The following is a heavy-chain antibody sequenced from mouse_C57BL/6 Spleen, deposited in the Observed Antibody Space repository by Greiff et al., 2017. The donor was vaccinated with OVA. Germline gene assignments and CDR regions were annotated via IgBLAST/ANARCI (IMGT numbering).Heavy chain of an antibody. CDR3: ARSRQLRLPFAY. CDR2: IHPNSGST. Sequence: QVQLQQPGAELVKPGASVKLSCKASGYTFTSYWMHWVKQRPGQGLEWIGMIHPNSGSTNYNEKFKSKATLTVDKSSSTAYMQLSSLTSEDSAVYYCARSRQLRLPFAYWGQGTLVTVSA. J-gene: IGHJ3*01. D-gene: IGHD3-2*02. V-gene: IGHV1-64*01. CDR1: GYTFTSYW.